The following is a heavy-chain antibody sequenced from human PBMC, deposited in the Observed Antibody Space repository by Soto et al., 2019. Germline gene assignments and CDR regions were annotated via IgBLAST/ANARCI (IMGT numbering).Heavy chain of an antibody. J-gene: IGHJ3*02. CDR1: SGSISSSNW. CDR2: IYHSGST. V-gene: IGHV4-4*02. D-gene: IGHD3-9*01. Sequence: QVQLQESGPGLVKPSGTLSLTCAVSSGSISSSNWWSWVRQPPGKGLEWIGEIYHSGSTNYNPSLKSRVTISVDKSKNQFSLKLSSVTSADTAVYYCARDSPHFDWLLGGVGAFDIWGQGTMVTVSS. CDR3: ARDSPHFDWLLGGVGAFDI.